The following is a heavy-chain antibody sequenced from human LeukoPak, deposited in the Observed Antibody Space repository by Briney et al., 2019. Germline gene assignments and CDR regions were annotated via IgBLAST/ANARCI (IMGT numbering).Heavy chain of an antibody. J-gene: IGHJ4*02. D-gene: IGHD3-22*01. Sequence: PGGSLRLSCAASGFTFSNGWMTWVRQAPGKGLEWVGRIKSKTDGGTTDYAAPVKGRFTISRDDSENTLYLHMNSLKTEDTAMYYCATEYYYDSNGIFDYWGQGTLVTVSS. CDR1: GFTFSNGW. V-gene: IGHV3-15*01. CDR2: IKSKTDGGTT. CDR3: ATEYYYDSNGIFDY.